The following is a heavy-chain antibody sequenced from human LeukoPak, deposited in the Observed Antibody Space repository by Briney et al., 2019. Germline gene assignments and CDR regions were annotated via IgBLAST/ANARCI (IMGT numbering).Heavy chain of an antibody. Sequence: SETLSLTCTVSGGSISSYYWSWIRQPPGKGLEWIGYIYYSGSTNYNPSLKSRVTISVDTSKNEFSLKLNSVTAADTAVYYCARHYYDSSGYYYVRYWGQGTLVTVSS. CDR3: ARHYYDSSGYYYVRY. CDR1: GGSISSYY. J-gene: IGHJ4*02. D-gene: IGHD3-22*01. CDR2: IYYSGST. V-gene: IGHV4-59*08.